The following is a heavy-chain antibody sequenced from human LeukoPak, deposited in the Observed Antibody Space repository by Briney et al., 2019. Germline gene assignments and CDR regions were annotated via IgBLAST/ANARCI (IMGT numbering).Heavy chain of an antibody. CDR2: ISSSSCYI. CDR3: ARTEGYCSGGSCQNWFDP. CDR1: GFTFSSYS. D-gene: IGHD2-15*01. J-gene: IGHJ5*02. Sequence: GGSLRLSCAASGFTFSSYSMNWVRQAPGKGLEWVSSISSSSCYIYYADSVKGRFTISRDNAKNSLYLQMNSLRAEDTAVYYCARTEGYCSGGSCQNWFDPWGQGTLVTVSS. V-gene: IGHV3-21*01.